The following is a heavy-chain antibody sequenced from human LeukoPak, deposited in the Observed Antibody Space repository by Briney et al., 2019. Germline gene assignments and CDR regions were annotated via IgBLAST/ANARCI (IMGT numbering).Heavy chain of an antibody. CDR1: GFNFGYFP. V-gene: IGHV3-49*03. CDR2: IRNKDYGETT. Sequence: PPGGSLRLSCTGSGFNFGYFPMSWFRQAPGKGLEWVAFIRNKDYGETTEYAASVKGRFSISRDDSESIAYLQMSSLKAEDTAVYYCAKGVDWWQNDNAFDIWGQGTMVTVSS. J-gene: IGHJ3*02. D-gene: IGHD2-8*02. CDR3: AKGVDWWQNDNAFDI.